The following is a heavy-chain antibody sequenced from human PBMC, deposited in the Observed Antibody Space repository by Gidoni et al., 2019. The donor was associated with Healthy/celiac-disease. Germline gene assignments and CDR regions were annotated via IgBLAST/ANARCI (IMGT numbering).Heavy chain of an antibody. V-gene: IGHV4-34*01. Sequence: QVQLQQWGAGLLKPSETLSLTCAVYGGSFSGYYWSWLRQPPGKGLEWIGEINHGGSTNYNPSLKSRVTISVDTSKNQFSLKLSSVTAADTAVYYCARAGGLGYCSSTSCYYFDYWGQGTLVTVSS. CDR3: ARAGGLGYCSSTSCYYFDY. D-gene: IGHD2-2*01. CDR2: INHGGST. J-gene: IGHJ4*02. CDR1: GGSFSGYY.